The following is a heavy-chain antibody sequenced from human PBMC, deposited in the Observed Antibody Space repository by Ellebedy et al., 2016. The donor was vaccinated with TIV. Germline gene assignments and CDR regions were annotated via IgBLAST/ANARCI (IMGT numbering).Heavy chain of an antibody. J-gene: IGHJ4*02. CDR2: ISSTTSYI. CDR3: ARVAGGLYSNFDY. Sequence: ETLSLTCTVSGGSISYYYWSWVRQAPGKGLEWASSISSTTSYIYYADSAKGRFTISRDNARDSLYLQMNSLRAEDTAMYYCARVAGGLYSNFDYWGQGTLVTVSS. CDR1: GGSISYYY. D-gene: IGHD1-26*01. V-gene: IGHV3-21*06.